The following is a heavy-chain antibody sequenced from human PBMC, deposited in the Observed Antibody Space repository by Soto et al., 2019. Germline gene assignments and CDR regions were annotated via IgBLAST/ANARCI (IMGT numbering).Heavy chain of an antibody. D-gene: IGHD3-10*01. V-gene: IGHV3-33*01. CDR3: ARAGGMVRGVDRWFDP. CDR2: IWYDGSNK. CDR1: GFTFSSYG. J-gene: IGHJ5*02. Sequence: PGGSLRLSCAASGFTFSSYGMHWVRQAPGKGLEWVAVIWYDGSNKYYADSVKGRFTISRDNSKNTLYLQMNSLRAEDTAVYYCARAGGMVRGVDRWFDPWGQGTLVTVSS.